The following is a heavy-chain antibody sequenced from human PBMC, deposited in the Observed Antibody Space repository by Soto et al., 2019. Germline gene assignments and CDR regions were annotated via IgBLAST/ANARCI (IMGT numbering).Heavy chain of an antibody. CDR2: IKQDGSEK. CDR3: ARDLGWFDP. CDR1: GFTFGSNG. J-gene: IGHJ5*02. V-gene: IGHV3-7*05. Sequence: EVQLVESGGGWVQPGGSRRLPWAAPGFTFGSNGWSWARRAPGKGLEWVANIKQDGSEKYYVDSVKGRFTISRDNAKNSLYLQMNSLRAEDTAVYYCARDLGWFDPWGQGTLVTVSS.